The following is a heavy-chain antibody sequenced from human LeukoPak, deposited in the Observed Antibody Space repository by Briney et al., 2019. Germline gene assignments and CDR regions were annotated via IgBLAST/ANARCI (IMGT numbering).Heavy chain of an antibody. D-gene: IGHD1-1*01. CDR2: ISGSGGDT. Sequence: PGGSLRLSCAASGFTFSSYSMNWVRQAPGKGLEWVSNISGSGGDTYYADSVKGRFTISRDNSKNTLYLQMNSLRAEHTAVYYCAKHKYNFGRMVEYWGQGTLVTVSS. CDR1: GFTFSSYS. J-gene: IGHJ4*02. V-gene: IGHV3-23*01. CDR3: AKHKYNFGRMVEY.